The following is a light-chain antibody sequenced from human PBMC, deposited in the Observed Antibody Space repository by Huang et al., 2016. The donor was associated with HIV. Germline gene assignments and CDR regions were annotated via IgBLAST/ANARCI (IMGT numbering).Light chain of an antibody. CDR3: QQYDNLPRT. Sequence: DIQMTQSPSSLSASVGDRVTITCQATQDISNYLNWYQQKPGKAPKLLIYDASNLETVVPSRFSGNVSVTDFTFTISSLQTEDIATYYCQQYDNLPRTFGPGTKVEVK. V-gene: IGKV1-33*01. CDR2: DAS. CDR1: QDISNY. J-gene: IGKJ3*01.